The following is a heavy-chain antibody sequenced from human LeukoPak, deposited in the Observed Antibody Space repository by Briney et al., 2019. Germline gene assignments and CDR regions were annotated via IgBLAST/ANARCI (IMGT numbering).Heavy chain of an antibody. J-gene: IGHJ3*02. V-gene: IGHV5-51*01. CDR2: MFPDDSDT. CDR1: GYTFTDYW. D-gene: IGHD3-10*01. Sequence: GESLKISCKGSGYTFTDYWIDWVRQMPGKGLEWMGLMFPDDSDTRYSPSFQGHVTISADSSINTVYLQWNSLQASDTAMYYCAKTLYFGSGSPADAFDIWGQGTMVTVSS. CDR3: AKTLYFGSGSPADAFDI.